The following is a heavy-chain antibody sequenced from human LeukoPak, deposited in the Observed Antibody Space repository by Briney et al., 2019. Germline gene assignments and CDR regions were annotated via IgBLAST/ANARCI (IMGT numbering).Heavy chain of an antibody. J-gene: IGHJ4*02. D-gene: IGHD6-19*01. CDR2: IIPIFGTA. V-gene: IGHV1-69*01. CDR3: ARHSGWYVFDY. Sequence: AASVKVSCKASGGTFSSYAISWVRQSPGQGLEWLGGIIPIFGTANYAQKFQGRVTITADEPTSTAYMELSSLRSEDTAVYYCARHSGWYVFDYWGQGTLVTVSS. CDR1: GGTFSSYA.